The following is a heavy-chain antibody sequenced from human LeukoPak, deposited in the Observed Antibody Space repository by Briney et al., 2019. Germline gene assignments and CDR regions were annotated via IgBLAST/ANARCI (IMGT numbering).Heavy chain of an antibody. CDR2: ISGSGGST. CDR3: AKALRYQPDYFDY. D-gene: IGHD3-9*01. V-gene: IGHV3-23*01. Sequence: GGSLRLSCAASGFTFSSYAMSWVRQAPGKGLEWVSAISGSGGSTYYADSVKGRFTISRDNSKNTLYLQMDSLRAEDTAVYYCAKALRYQPDYFDYGGQGTVVSVSS. J-gene: IGHJ4*02. CDR1: GFTFSSYA.